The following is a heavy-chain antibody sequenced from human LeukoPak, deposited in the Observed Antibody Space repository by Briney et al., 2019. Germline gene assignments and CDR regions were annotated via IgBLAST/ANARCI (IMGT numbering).Heavy chain of an antibody. Sequence: GGSLRLSCASSGFSFSGYAMIWVRQARGKGVEVVSTISGSGASTFYADSVRGRFIISKDIPSNTVYLQMNSLRAEDTAVYYCAKGSRGYTNYYFDYWGQGTLVTVSS. D-gene: IGHD2-2*02. CDR1: GFSFSGYA. CDR2: ISGSGAST. V-gene: IGHV3-23*01. J-gene: IGHJ4*02. CDR3: AKGSRGYTNYYFDY.